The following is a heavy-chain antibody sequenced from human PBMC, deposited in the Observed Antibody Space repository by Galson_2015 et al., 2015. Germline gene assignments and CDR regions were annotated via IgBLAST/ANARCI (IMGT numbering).Heavy chain of an antibody. CDR3: ARIASSDWYFDY. CDR2: IDWDDDK. CDR1: GFSLSTSGMR. V-gene: IGHV2-70*04. Sequence: PALVKPTQTLTLTCTFSGFSLSTSGMRVSWIRQPPGKALEWLARIDWDDDKFYSTSLKTRLTISKDTSKNQVVLTMTNMDPVDTATYYCARIASSDWYFDYWGQGTLVTVSS. D-gene: IGHD6-19*01. J-gene: IGHJ4*02.